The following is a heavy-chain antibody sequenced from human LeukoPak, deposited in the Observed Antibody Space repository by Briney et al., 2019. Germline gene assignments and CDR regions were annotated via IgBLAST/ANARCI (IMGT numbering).Heavy chain of an antibody. Sequence: GGSLRLSCAASGFTFSSYSMNWVRQAPGKGLEWVSSISSSSSYIYYADSVKGRFTISRDNAKNSLDLQLSSLRAEDTALYYCARVVSWGWFDPWGQGTLVTVSS. D-gene: IGHD5/OR15-5a*01. J-gene: IGHJ5*02. V-gene: IGHV3-21*01. CDR1: GFTFSSYS. CDR2: ISSSSSYI. CDR3: ARVVSWGWFDP.